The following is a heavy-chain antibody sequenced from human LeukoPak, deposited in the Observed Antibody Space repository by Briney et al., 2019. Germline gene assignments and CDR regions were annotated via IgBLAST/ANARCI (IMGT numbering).Heavy chain of an antibody. Sequence: GGSLRLSCAASGFTFSSYGMHWVRQAPGKGLEWVAVISYDGSNKYYADSVKGRFTISRDNSKNTLYLQMNSLRAEDTAVYYCARRRGKYYDILTGPYYFDYWGQGTLVTVSS. J-gene: IGHJ4*02. CDR2: ISYDGSNK. CDR1: GFTFSSYG. CDR3: ARRRGKYYDILTGPYYFDY. V-gene: IGHV3-30*03. D-gene: IGHD3-9*01.